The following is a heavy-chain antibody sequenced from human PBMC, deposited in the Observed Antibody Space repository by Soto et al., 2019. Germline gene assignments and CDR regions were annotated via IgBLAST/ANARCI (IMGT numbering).Heavy chain of an antibody. D-gene: IGHD6-6*01. CDR3: ARDLDSSSGGFSWFDP. V-gene: IGHV1-69*04. Sequence: ASVKVSCKASGGTFSSYTISWVRQAPGQGLEWMGRIIPILGIANYAQKFQGRVTITADKSTSTAYMELSSLRSEDTAVYYCARDLDSSSGGFSWFDPWGQGTLVTVSS. J-gene: IGHJ5*02. CDR2: IIPILGIA. CDR1: GGTFSSYT.